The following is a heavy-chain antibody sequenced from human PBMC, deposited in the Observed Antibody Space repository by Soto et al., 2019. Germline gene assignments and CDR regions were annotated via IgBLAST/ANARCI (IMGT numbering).Heavy chain of an antibody. Sequence: XGSLRLSCAASGFSFTTYLMHWVRQAPGKGLEWVAVISHDGSYKYYGDAVKGRFTISGDTSKNAVYLEMNSLRPEDTAVYYCAKGLLAIVGTTLPRDAFNIWAQGTMVTVSS. J-gene: IGHJ3*02. CDR2: ISHDGSYK. CDR3: AKGLLAIVGTTLPRDAFNI. CDR1: GFSFTTYL. V-gene: IGHV3-30*18. D-gene: IGHD1-26*01.